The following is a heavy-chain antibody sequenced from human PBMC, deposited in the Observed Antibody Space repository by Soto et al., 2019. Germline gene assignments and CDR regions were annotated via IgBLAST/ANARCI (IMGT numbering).Heavy chain of an antibody. CDR3: ARVAFSYFGMDV. CDR2: VFSSGST. J-gene: IGHJ6*02. D-gene: IGHD3-3*02. V-gene: IGHV4-4*07. CDR1: GGAISSYY. Sequence: RSLTCSVPGGAISSYYWSWVRQPAGKGLEWIGRVFSSGSTNYNASLKSRVTMSIDTSKNEVSLTLRSVTAADTAVYYCARVAFSYFGMDVWGPGTTVTVSS.